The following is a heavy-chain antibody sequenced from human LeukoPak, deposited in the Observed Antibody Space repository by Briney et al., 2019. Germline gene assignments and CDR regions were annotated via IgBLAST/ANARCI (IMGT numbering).Heavy chain of an antibody. CDR2: IIPIFGTA. D-gene: IGHD6-13*01. CDR1: GGTFSCYA. J-gene: IGHJ3*02. CDR3: ARDQYSSSWYGGGDAFDI. V-gene: IGHV1-69*13. Sequence: SVKVSCKASGGTFSCYAISWVRQAPGQGLEWMGGIIPIFGTANYAQKFQGRVTITADESTSTAYMELSSLRSEDTAVYYCARDQYSSSWYGGGDAFDIWGQGTMVTVSS.